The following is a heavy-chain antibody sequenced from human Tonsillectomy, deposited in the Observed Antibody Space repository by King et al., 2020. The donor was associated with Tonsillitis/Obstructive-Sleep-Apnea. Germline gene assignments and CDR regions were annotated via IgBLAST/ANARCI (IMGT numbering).Heavy chain of an antibody. J-gene: IGHJ6*02. CDR1: GFAFSYHA. CDR2: ISYDGSSK. Sequence: VQLVESGGGVVQPGRSLRLSCAASGFAFSYHAIHWVRQAPGKGLEWVAFISYDGSSKYYADSLKGRITISRDNSKITLYLQMNRLRPEDTAVYYCTREVAAAGQDYYYHGLDVWGQGTTVTVSS. V-gene: IGHV3-30*04. CDR3: TREVAAAGQDYYYHGLDV. D-gene: IGHD6-13*01.